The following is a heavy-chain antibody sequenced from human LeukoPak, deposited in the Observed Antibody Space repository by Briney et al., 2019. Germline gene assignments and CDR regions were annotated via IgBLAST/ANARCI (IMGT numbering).Heavy chain of an antibody. D-gene: IGHD5-18*01. CDR3: ARDRGYSYGYGEGWFDP. Sequence: PGGSLRLSCAASGFTFDDYGMSWVRQAPGKGLEWVSGINWNGGSTGYADSVKGRFTISRDNAKNSLYLQMNSLRAEDTALYYCARDRGYSYGYGEGWFDPWGQGTLVTVSS. V-gene: IGHV3-20*04. CDR2: INWNGGST. J-gene: IGHJ5*02. CDR1: GFTFDDYG.